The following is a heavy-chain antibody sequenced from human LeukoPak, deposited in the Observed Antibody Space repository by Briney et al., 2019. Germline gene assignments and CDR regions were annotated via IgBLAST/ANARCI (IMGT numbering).Heavy chain of an antibody. D-gene: IGHD3-9*01. CDR3: AAKYDILTGYYQGFDP. CDR1: GFTFSSYA. V-gene: IGHV3-23*01. Sequence: GGSLRLSCAASGFTFSSYAMHWVRQAPGKGLEWVSAISGSGGSTYYADSVKGRFTISRDNSKNTLYLQMNSLRAEDTAVYYCAAKYDILTGYYQGFDPWGQGTLVTVSS. CDR2: ISGSGGST. J-gene: IGHJ5*02.